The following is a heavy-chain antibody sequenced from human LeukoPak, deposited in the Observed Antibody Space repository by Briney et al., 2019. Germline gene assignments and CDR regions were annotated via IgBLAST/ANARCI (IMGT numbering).Heavy chain of an antibody. J-gene: IGHJ4*02. Sequence: SETLSFTCTVSGGSISSYYWSWIRQPPGKGLEWIGYIYDSGSTNYNPSLKSRVTISVDTSKKQFSLKLSSVTAADTAVHYCARGYSGYEIFDYWGQGTLVTVSS. CDR1: GGSISSYY. V-gene: IGHV4-59*01. CDR3: ARGYSGYEIFDY. CDR2: IYDSGST. D-gene: IGHD5-12*01.